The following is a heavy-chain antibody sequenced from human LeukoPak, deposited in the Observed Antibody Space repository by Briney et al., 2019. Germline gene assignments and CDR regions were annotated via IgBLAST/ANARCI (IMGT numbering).Heavy chain of an antibody. J-gene: IGHJ4*02. CDR3: VKDFVLLWFGRTFDY. CDR2: ISSNGGST. V-gene: IGHV3-64D*06. D-gene: IGHD3-10*01. Sequence: PGGSPRLSCSASGFTFSSYAMHWVRQAPGKGLEYVSAISSNGGSTYYADSVKGRFTISRDNSKNTLYLQMSSLRAEDTAVYYCVKDFVLLWFGRTFDYWGQGTLVTVSS. CDR1: GFTFSSYA.